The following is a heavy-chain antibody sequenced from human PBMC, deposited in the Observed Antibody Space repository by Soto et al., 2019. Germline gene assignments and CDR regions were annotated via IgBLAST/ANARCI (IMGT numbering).Heavy chain of an antibody. Sequence: QVQLVQSGAEVKKPGASVKVSCKASGYTFTSYYMHWVRQAPGQGLEWMGIINPSGGSTSYAQKFQGRVIMTRDTSTSTVYMELSSLRSEDTAVYYCARADYDFWSGDYYYMDVWGKGTTVTVSS. CDR3: ARADYDFWSGDYYYMDV. CDR2: INPSGGST. CDR1: GYTFTSYY. D-gene: IGHD3-3*01. V-gene: IGHV1-46*03. J-gene: IGHJ6*03.